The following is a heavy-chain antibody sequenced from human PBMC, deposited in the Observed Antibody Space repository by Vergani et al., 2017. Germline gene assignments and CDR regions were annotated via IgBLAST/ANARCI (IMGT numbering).Heavy chain of an antibody. CDR3: AKVGRSEVAGTFGAFDI. J-gene: IGHJ3*02. CDR2: LSASDRRT. D-gene: IGHD6-19*01. V-gene: IGHV3-23*01. Sequence: EVQLLESGGDLVQPGGALRLFCVASGFNFIIHAMRWVRQAPGKGLEWVSTLSASDRRTHYADSVKGRFTISRDNSKNTLFLHMNSLRPEDTAVYYCAKVGRSEVAGTFGAFDIWGQGTMVTVSS. CDR1: GFNFIIHA.